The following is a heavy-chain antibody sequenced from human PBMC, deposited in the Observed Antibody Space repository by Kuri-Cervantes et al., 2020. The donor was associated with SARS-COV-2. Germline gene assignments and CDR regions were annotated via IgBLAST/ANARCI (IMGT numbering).Heavy chain of an antibody. CDR2: ISYSGST. J-gene: IGHJ4*02. CDR1: GGSISSSSYY. CDR3: ARDRGAFWGMGDY. D-gene: IGHD3-10*01. Sequence: SETLSLTCTVSGGSISSSSYYWSWFRQPPGKGLEWIGYISYSGSTNYNPSLKSRVTMSVDTSKNQFSLKLNSVTAADTAVYYCARDRGAFWGMGDYWGQGTLVTVSS. V-gene: IGHV4-61*01.